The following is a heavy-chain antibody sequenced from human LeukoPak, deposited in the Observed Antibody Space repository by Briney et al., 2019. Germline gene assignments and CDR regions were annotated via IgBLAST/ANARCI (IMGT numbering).Heavy chain of an antibody. CDR3: ARVRYSGYFDY. D-gene: IGHD5-12*01. CDR1: GVSFSGYY. V-gene: IGHV4-34*01. Sequence: SQTLSLTCAVYGVSFSGYYWSGIRQPPGKGLEWIGEINHSGSTNYNPSLKSRVTISVDTSKNQFSLKLSSVTAADTAVYYCARVRYSGYFDYWGQGTLVTVSS. CDR2: INHSGST. J-gene: IGHJ4*02.